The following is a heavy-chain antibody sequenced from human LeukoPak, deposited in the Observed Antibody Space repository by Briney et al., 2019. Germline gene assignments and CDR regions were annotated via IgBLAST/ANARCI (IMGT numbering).Heavy chain of an antibody. CDR2: ISAYNGNT. V-gene: IGHV1-18*01. CDR3: ARGLISYYYGSGKSNWFDP. CDR1: GYTFTSYG. J-gene: IGHJ5*02. Sequence: ASVKVSCKASGYTFTSYGISWVRQAPGQGLEWMGWISAYNGNTNYAQKLQGRVTMTRNTSISTAYMELSSLRSEDTAVYYCARGLISYYYGSGKSNWFDPWGQGTLVTVSS. D-gene: IGHD3-10*01.